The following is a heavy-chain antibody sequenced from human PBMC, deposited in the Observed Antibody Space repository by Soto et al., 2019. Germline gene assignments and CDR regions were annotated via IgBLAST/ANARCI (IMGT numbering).Heavy chain of an antibody. CDR1: GFTFSSYW. CDR2: INSDGSST. D-gene: IGHD2-2*03. CDR3: ARERRWIWGPFDN. J-gene: IGHJ4*02. Sequence: GGSLRLSCAASGFTFSSYWMHWVRQAPGKGLVWVSRINSDGSSTSYADSVKGRFTISRDNSRNTLHLQMNGLRPEDTGVYYCARERRWIWGPFDNWGQGTLVTVSS. V-gene: IGHV3-74*01.